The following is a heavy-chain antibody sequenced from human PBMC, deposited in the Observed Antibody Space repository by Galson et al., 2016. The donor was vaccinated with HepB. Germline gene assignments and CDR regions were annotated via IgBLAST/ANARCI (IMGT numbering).Heavy chain of an antibody. D-gene: IGHD4-17*01. CDR3: ATPTLIPPV. CDR2: ISTGGSTI. CDR1: GFSFNSFP. J-gene: IGHJ3*01. Sequence: SLRLSCAAPGFSFNSFPMNWVRQAPGKGLEWVALISTGGSTIYYADSVKGRFTISRDNAKDSLYLQMDSLRDEDTAVYYCATPTLIPPVWGQGTMVTVSS. V-gene: IGHV3-48*02.